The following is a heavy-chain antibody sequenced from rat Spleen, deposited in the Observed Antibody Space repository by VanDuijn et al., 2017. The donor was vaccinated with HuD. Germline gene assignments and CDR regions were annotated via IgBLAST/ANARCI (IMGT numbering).Heavy chain of an antibody. J-gene: IGHJ2*01. CDR2: ISYEGSST. V-gene: IGHV5-22*01. D-gene: IGHD4-3*01. Sequence: EVQLVESGGGLVQPGRSLKLSCAASGFTFSDYYMAWVRQAPKKGLEWVASISYEGSSTYYGDSMKGRFTISRDNAKSTLYLQMDSLRSEDTATYYCATDEDRGHYFDYLGQGVMVTVSS. CDR3: ATDEDRGHYFDY. CDR1: GFTFSDYY.